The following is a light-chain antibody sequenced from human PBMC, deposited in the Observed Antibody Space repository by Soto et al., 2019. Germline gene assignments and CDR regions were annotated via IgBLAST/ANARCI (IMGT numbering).Light chain of an antibody. CDR2: DVT. J-gene: IGLJ1*01. CDR3: CSYAGTYTYV. CDR1: SSDVGGYNY. V-gene: IGLV2-11*01. Sequence: QSALTQPRSVSGSPGQSVTISCTGTSSDVGGYNYVSWYQHHPGKAPNLMIYDVTKRPSGVPDRFSGSKSGNTASLTISGLQADDEADYYCCSYAGTYTYVFGTGTKVTVL.